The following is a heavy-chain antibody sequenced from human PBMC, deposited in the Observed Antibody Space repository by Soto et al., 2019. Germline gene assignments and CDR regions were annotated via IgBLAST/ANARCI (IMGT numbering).Heavy chain of an antibody. CDR2: ISGSGDST. D-gene: IGHD1-26*01. Sequence: EVQLLESGGGLVQPGGSLRLSCAASGITFSSYAMNWVRQAPGKGLEWVSVISGSGDSTYYADSVKGRFTISRDNSKNTLYLQMTSLRAEDTAVYYCALRGSGSYFRYWGQGTLVTVSS. J-gene: IGHJ4*02. CDR3: ALRGSGSYFRY. V-gene: IGHV3-23*01. CDR1: GITFSSYA.